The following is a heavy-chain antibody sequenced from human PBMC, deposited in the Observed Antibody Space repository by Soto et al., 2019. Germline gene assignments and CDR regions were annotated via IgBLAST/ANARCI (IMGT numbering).Heavy chain of an antibody. CDR2: ISSSSSTI. CDR3: ARAGAMVRFLEWSSRAYGMDV. V-gene: IGHV3-48*02. J-gene: IGHJ6*02. Sequence: GGSLRLSCAASGFTFSSYSMNWVRQAPGKGLEWVSYISSSSSTIYYADSVKGRFTISRDNAKNSLYLQMNSLRDEDAAVYYCARAGAMVRFLEWSSRAYGMDVWGQGTTVTVSS. D-gene: IGHD3-3*01. CDR1: GFTFSSYS.